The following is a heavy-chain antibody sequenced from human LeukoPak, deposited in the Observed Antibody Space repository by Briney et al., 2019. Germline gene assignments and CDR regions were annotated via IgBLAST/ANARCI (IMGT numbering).Heavy chain of an antibody. J-gene: IGHJ5*02. V-gene: IGHV3-66*01. CDR2: IYSSGST. Sequence: GGSLRLSCAASGFSVRDNYMSWVREAPGEGLEWVSVIYSSGSTYYADSVKGRFTISRDNSKNTLYLQMNSLRAEDTAVYYCATQVVGASWFDPWGQGTLVTVSS. CDR1: GFSVRDNY. D-gene: IGHD1-26*01. CDR3: ATQVVGASWFDP.